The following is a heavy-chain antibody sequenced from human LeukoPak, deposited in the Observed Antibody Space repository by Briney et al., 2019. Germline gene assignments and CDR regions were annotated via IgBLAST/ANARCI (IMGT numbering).Heavy chain of an antibody. D-gene: IGHD6-13*01. V-gene: IGHV3-23*01. CDR1: GFTFSSYA. CDR2: ISGSGGST. Sequence: PGGSLRLSCAASGFTFSSYAMSWVRQAPGKGLEWVSAISGSGGSTYYADSVKGRFTISRDNSKNTLYLQMNSLRAEDTAVYYCARDKVIATAGTPNWFDPWGQGTLVTVSS. J-gene: IGHJ5*02. CDR3: ARDKVIATAGTPNWFDP.